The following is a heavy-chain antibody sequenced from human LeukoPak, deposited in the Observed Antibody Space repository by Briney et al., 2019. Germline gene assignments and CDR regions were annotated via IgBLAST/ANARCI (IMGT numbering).Heavy chain of an antibody. D-gene: IGHD3-3*01. J-gene: IGHJ5*01. CDR3: ARDGDFWSGYYMGWFDS. V-gene: IGHV3-48*03. CDR1: GFTFSSYD. CDR2: ISGSGSTI. Sequence: GGSLRLSCATSGFTFSSYDMNWVRQAPGKGLEWVSYISGSGSTIYYADSVKGRFTISRDNAKNSLYLQMNSLRAEDTAVYYCARDGDFWSGYYMGWFDSWGQGTLVTVSS.